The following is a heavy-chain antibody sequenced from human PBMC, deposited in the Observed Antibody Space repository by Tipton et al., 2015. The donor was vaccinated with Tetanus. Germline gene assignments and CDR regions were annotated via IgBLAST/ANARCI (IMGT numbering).Heavy chain of an antibody. Sequence: SLRLSCAASGFTSESHYLHWVRQSPGKGLLWISRISPDGRRKNYADSVKGRFTISRDNAKNTVYLQMSSLRAEDTALYFCSRRSLTNFGLDVWGQGTPVTVSS. V-gene: IGHV3-74*01. CDR3: SRRSLTNFGLDV. CDR2: ISPDGRRK. D-gene: IGHD1-1*01. CDR1: GFTSESHY. J-gene: IGHJ6*02.